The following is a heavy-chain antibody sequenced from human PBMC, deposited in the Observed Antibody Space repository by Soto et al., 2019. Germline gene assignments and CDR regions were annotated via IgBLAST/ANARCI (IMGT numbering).Heavy chain of an antibody. CDR3: ARNRLRNGYLSRNFDL. D-gene: IGHD5-18*01. CDR2: LYNTGTT. CDR1: GFTVSSNY. Sequence: EAQLVESGGGLIQPGGSLRLSCAASGFTVSSNYMNWVRQTPEKGLEWVSVLYNTGTTYYADSVNGRFTISRDDSSNTLYLQMNSLRAEDTAVYYCARNRLRNGYLSRNFDLWGRGTLVTVSS. J-gene: IGHJ2*01. V-gene: IGHV3-53*01.